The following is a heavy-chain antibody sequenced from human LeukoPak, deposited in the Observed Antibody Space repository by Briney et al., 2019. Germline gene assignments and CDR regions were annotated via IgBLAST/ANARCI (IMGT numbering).Heavy chain of an antibody. CDR1: GYTFTNYG. V-gene: IGHV1-18*01. Sequence: GASVKVSCKASGYTFTNYGLSWVRQAPGQGLEWMAWISTDNGNTNYAQKLQGRVTMTTDTSTNTAYMELRSLRFDDTAVYYCARGRYYYDSSGYPVGAPLGYWGQGTLVTVSS. D-gene: IGHD3-22*01. CDR2: ISTDNGNT. J-gene: IGHJ4*02. CDR3: ARGRYYYDSSGYPVGAPLGY.